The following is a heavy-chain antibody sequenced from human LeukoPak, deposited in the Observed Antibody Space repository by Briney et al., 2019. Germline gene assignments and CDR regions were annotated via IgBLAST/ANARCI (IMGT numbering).Heavy chain of an antibody. CDR1: GGSISSYY. V-gene: IGHV4-59*12. CDR2: IYYSGST. Sequence: SETLSLTCTVSGGSISSYYWSWIRQPPGKGLEWIGYIYYSGSTNYNPSLKSRVTISVDTSKNQFSLKLSSVTAADTAVYYCARDPTSLWFGKLTFDPWGQGTLVTVSS. CDR3: ARDPTSLWFGKLTFDP. J-gene: IGHJ5*02. D-gene: IGHD3-10*01.